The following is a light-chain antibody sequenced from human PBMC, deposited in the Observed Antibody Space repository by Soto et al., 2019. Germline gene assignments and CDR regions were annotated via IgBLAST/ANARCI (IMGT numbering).Light chain of an antibody. J-gene: IGLJ2*01. CDR1: SSGDGAYTY. Sequence: QSALTQPTSVSGSPGQSITISCTGISSGDGAYTYVSWYQHHPGKVPKLIIYDGSNRPSGVSSRFSGSKSGDMASLTISGLQAADEGDYYCSSYTSSTLVVFGGGTKLTVL. CDR2: DGS. CDR3: SSYTSSTLVV. V-gene: IGLV2-14*03.